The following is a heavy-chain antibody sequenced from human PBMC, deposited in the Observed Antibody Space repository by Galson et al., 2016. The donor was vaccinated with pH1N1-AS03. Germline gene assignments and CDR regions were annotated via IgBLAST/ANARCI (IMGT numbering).Heavy chain of an antibody. CDR1: GGAFSIYA. D-gene: IGHD3-10*01. J-gene: IGHJ4*02. Sequence: SVKVSCKASGGAFSIYAINWVRQAPGQGLEWMGGIVPIFGTPSYAQRLQGRVTINADESTNTAYMELRSLTSEDTAVYYCARSGSGSFYEGDFWGQGTLDSVSS. CDR3: ARSGSGSFYEGDF. V-gene: IGHV1-69*13. CDR2: IVPIFGTP.